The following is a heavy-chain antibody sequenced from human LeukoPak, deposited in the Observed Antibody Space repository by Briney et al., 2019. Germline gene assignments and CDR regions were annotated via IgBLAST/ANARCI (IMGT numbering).Heavy chain of an antibody. V-gene: IGHV3-48*03. CDR3: ARRYFDWLSSYAFDI. CDR1: GFTFSSYE. J-gene: IGHJ3*02. CDR2: ITSSDSTT. Sequence: GGSLRLSCVASGFTFSSYEMNWVRQAPGKGLEWLSYITSSDSTTHYADSVKGRFTISRDNAKNSLYLQMNSLRAEDTAVYYCARRYFDWLSSYAFDIWGQGTMVTVSS. D-gene: IGHD3-9*01.